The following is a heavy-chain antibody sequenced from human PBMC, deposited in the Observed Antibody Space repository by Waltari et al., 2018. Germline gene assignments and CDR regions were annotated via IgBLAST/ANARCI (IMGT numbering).Heavy chain of an antibody. J-gene: IGHJ4*02. V-gene: IGHV4-34*01. Sequence: QVQLQQWGAGLLKPSETLSLTCAVYGGSFSGYYWSWIRQPPGKGLAWIGEINQSRSTNYNPSLKSRVTISVDTSKSQFSLKLGSVTAADTAVYYCARGRSILWWWGQGTLVTVSS. CDR1: GGSFSGYY. CDR2: INQSRST. CDR3: ARGRSILWW. D-gene: IGHD2-21*01.